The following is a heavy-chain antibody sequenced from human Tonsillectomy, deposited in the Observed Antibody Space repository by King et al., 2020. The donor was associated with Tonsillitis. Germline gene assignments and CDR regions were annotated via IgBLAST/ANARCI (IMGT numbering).Heavy chain of an antibody. CDR3: AKVDPFDY. CDR1: GFTFSSSA. J-gene: IGHJ4*02. D-gene: IGHD3/OR15-3a*01. V-gene: IGHV3-23*04. CDR2: ISGSGGRT. Sequence: VQLVESGGGLVQPGGSLRLSCAASGFTFSSSAMSWVRQAPGKGLGWVSAISGSGGRTYYADSVKGRFTISRDNSKSTLYLQMNSLRVEDTAVYYCAKVDPFDYWGQGTLVTVSS.